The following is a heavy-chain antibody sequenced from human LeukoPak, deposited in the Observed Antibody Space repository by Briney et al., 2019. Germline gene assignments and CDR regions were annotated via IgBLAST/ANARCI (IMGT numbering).Heavy chain of an antibody. CDR1: QFPLSSFE. V-gene: IGHV3-48*03. Sequence: GGSLRLSCAASQFPLSSFEMNWVRQAPGKGLEWVAYIDSIATTMYYADSVKGRFTISRDNAKNSLYLQMNSLRAEDTAVYYCVRDYYYYMDVWGRGATVTVSS. J-gene: IGHJ6*03. CDR3: VRDYYYYMDV. CDR2: IDSIATTM.